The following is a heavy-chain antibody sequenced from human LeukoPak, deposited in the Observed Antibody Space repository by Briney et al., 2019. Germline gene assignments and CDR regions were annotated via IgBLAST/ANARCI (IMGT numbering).Heavy chain of an antibody. J-gene: IGHJ5*02. V-gene: IGHV4-61*02. CDR2: IYNSGST. D-gene: IGHD2-2*01. CDR1: GGSINSGSYY. Sequence: PSETLSLTCTVSGGSINSGSYYWSWVRQPAGKGLEWIERIYNSGSTSYNPSLKSRVTISIDTSKTPFSLQLSLVTAADTAIYYCARDKEYCTRTSCWTWFDPWGQGTLVTVSS. CDR3: ARDKEYCTRTSCWTWFDP.